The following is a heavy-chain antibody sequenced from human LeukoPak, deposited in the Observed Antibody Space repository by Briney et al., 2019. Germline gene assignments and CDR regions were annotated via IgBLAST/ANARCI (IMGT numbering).Heavy chain of an antibody. Sequence: PSETLSLTCAVSGGSISSSNWWSWVRQPPGKGLEWIGEIYHSGSTNYNPSLKSRVTISVDKSKNQFSLKLSSVTAADTAVYYCARAGDHYDSSGMIDYWGQGTLVTVSS. CDR3: ARAGDHYDSSGMIDY. V-gene: IGHV4-4*02. J-gene: IGHJ4*02. D-gene: IGHD3-22*01. CDR2: IYHSGST. CDR1: GGSISSSNW.